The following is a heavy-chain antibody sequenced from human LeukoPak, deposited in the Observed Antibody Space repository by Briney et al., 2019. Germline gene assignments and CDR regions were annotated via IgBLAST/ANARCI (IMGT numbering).Heavy chain of an antibody. V-gene: IGHV3-48*02. J-gene: IGHJ4*02. D-gene: IGHD1-14*01. CDR3: ARILGLTLDY. CDR2: IVTSGNTI. Sequence: PGGSLRLSCAASGFTFSSYSMNWVRQAPGRGLEWVSYIVTSGNTIYYADSVKGRFTISRDNAKNSLYLQMNSLRDEDTAVYYCARILGLTLDYWGQGALVTVSS. CDR1: GFTFSSYS.